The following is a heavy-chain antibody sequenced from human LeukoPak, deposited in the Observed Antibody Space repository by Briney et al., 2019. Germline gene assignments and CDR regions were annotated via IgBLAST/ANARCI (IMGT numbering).Heavy chain of an antibody. Sequence: SETLSLTCTVSGGSISGYYWSWIRQPPGKGLEWIGDIYFGGTTNYKTSLKSRVTISLHTSTNQFSLNLTSVTAADTAEYFCARRTAKWNHRSPEFHPWGRGTRVIVSS. CDR3: ARRTAKWNHRSPEFHP. J-gene: IGHJ5*01. V-gene: IGHV4-59*08. D-gene: IGHD1-14*01. CDR1: GGSISGYY. CDR2: IYFGGTT.